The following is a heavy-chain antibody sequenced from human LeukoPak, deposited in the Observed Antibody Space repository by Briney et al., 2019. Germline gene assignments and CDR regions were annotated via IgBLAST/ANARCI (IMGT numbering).Heavy chain of an antibody. CDR1: GLSLSTSGVG. CDR2: IYWDDNK. D-gene: IGHD3/OR15-3a*01. Sequence: SGPTLVKPTQTLTLTCTFSGLSLSTSGVGVSWIRQPPGKALEWLALIYWDDNKLYSPSLKSRLTITKDTSKNQVVLTMTNMDPVDTATYYCAHSHYSNYGLAFDYWGQGTLVTVSS. V-gene: IGHV2-5*02. CDR3: AHSHYSNYGLAFDY. J-gene: IGHJ4*02.